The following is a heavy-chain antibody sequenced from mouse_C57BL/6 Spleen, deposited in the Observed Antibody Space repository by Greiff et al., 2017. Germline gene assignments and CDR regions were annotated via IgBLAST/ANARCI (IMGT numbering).Heavy chain of an antibody. CDR1: GYTFPSYW. V-gene: IGHV1-53*01. D-gene: IGHD2-4*01. J-gene: IGHJ3*01. Sequence: QVQLQQPGTALVKPGASVKLSCKASGYTFPSYWMHWVKQRPGQGLEWIGNIKPSNGDTNYNEKFKSQATLTVDKSSSTAYMQLSILTSEDSAVYYCARWGYYDYDTAWFAYWGHGTLGSVSA. CDR2: IKPSNGDT. CDR3: ARWGYYDYDTAWFAY.